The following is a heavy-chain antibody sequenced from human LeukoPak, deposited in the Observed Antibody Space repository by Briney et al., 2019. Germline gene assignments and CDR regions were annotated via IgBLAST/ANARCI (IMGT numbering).Heavy chain of an antibody. CDR3: AKDIASRRDGYFDL. Sequence: GGSLRLSCAASGFTFDVYAMHWVRQAPGKGLEWVSGISWNSDSIAYAVSVKGRFIIPRDNTNNSLYLEMNRLRPEDMALYYCAKDIASRRDGYFDLWGRGTLVTVSS. CDR2: ISWNSDSI. D-gene: IGHD1-1*01. V-gene: IGHV3-9*03. CDR1: GFTFDVYA. J-gene: IGHJ2*01.